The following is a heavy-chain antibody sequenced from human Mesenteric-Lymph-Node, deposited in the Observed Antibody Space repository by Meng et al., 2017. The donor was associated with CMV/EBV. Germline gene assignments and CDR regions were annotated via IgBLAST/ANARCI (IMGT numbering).Heavy chain of an antibody. CDR3: VRYYGAGSYFGDS. Sequence: GESLKISCTGSGFTVGDYTMSWVRQARGKGLEWVSVIFGDGTTYYAGSVRGRFTISRDNSKDTLYLQMNSLRAEDTAVYYCVRYYGAGSYFGDSWGQGTQVTVSS. D-gene: IGHD3-10*01. V-gene: IGHV3-53*01. J-gene: IGHJ4*02. CDR1: GFTVGDYT. CDR2: IFGDGTT.